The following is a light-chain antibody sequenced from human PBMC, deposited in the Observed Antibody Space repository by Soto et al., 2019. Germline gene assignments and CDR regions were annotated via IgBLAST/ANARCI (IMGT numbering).Light chain of an antibody. V-gene: IGKV1-33*01. CDR1: QDISNY. CDR2: DAS. CDR3: QQYDNLQLT. Sequence: DIQMTQSPSSLSASVRDRVTITCQASQDISNYLNWYQQKPGKAPKLLIYDASNLETGVPSRFSGSGSGTDFTFTISSLQPEDIATYYCQQYDNLQLTFGGGTKVDIK. J-gene: IGKJ4*01.